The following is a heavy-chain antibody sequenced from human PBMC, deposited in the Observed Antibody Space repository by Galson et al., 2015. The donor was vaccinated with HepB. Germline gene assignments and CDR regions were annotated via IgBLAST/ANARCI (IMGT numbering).Heavy chain of an antibody. J-gene: IGHJ4*01. CDR2: IYSDGTT. Sequence: LSLTCTVSGVSIGTYYWSWFRQSPGKRIEWIGYIYSDGTTTYSPSLKSRVTISIDTSKKQLSLKVRSVTAADTAVYSCASHPDYGDYWGQGTLVTVSS. CDR1: GVSIGTYY. V-gene: IGHV4-59*08. CDR3: ASHPDYGDY.